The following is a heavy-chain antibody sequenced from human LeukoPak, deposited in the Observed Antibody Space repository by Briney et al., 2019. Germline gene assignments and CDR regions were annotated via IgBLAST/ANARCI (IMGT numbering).Heavy chain of an antibody. D-gene: IGHD1-1*01. Sequence: SSETLSLTCTVSGDSISSGASSWSWIRQPPGRGLEWIGNISDSGSTSYNSSLKRRVTISVDTSKNQFSLNLSSVTAADTAVYYCARHSNINWKGGYYFDYWGQGTLVTVSS. CDR2: ISDSGST. J-gene: IGHJ4*02. CDR3: ARHSNINWKGGYYFDY. CDR1: GDSISSGASS. V-gene: IGHV4-30-2*03.